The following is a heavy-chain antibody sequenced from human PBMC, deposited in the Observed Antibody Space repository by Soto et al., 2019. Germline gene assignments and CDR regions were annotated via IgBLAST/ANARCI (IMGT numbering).Heavy chain of an antibody. CDR2: IYYSGST. CDR3: ARDLSGDYYYYGMDV. V-gene: IGHV4-30-4*01. CDR1: GGSISSGDYY. Sequence: NPSETLSLTCTVSGGSISSGDYYWSWIRQPPGKGLEWIGYIYYSGSTYYNPSLKSRVTISVDTSKNQFPLKLSSVTAADTAVYYCARDLSGDYYYYGMDVWGQGTTVTVSS. D-gene: IGHD3-10*01. J-gene: IGHJ6*02.